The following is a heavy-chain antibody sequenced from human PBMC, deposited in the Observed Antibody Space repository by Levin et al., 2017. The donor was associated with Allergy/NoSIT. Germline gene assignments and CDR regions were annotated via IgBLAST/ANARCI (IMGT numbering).Heavy chain of an antibody. J-gene: IGHJ5*02. D-gene: IGHD1-26*01. V-gene: IGHV3-30*04. CDR3: ARDPGVVGDNWFDP. CDR2: ISYDGSNK. CDR1: GFTFSSYA. Sequence: PGGSLRLSCAASGFTFSSYAMHWVRQAPGKGLEWVAVISYDGSNKYYADSVKGRFTISRDNSKNTLYLQMNSLRAEDTAVYYCARDPGVVGDNWFDPWGQGTLVTVSS.